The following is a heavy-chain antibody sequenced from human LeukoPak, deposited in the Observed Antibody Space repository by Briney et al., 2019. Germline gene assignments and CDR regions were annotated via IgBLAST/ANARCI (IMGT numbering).Heavy chain of an antibody. V-gene: IGHV3-23*01. CDR2: ISGSGGST. J-gene: IGHJ4*02. CDR3: AKADYYDSSGYQDY. D-gene: IGHD3-22*01. CDR1: GFTFSCYA. Sequence: GGSLRLSCAASGFTFSCYAMSWVRQAPGKGLEWVSAISGSGGSTYYADSVKGRFTISRDNSKNTLYLQMNSLRAEDTAVYYCAKADYYDSSGYQDYWGQGTLVTVSS.